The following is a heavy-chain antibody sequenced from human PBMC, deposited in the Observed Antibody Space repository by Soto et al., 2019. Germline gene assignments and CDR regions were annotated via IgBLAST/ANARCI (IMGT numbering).Heavy chain of an antibody. V-gene: IGHV3-30*18. Sequence: QVQLVESGGGVVQPGRSLRLSCAASGFTFSSYGMHWVRQAPGKGLEWVAVISYDGSNKYYAESVKGRFTISRDNSKNTLYLKMNSLRAEDTAVYYCAKDGLVGGYGMNVWGQGTTVTVSS. CDR3: AKDGLVGGYGMNV. D-gene: IGHD1-26*01. J-gene: IGHJ6*02. CDR2: ISYDGSNK. CDR1: GFTFSSYG.